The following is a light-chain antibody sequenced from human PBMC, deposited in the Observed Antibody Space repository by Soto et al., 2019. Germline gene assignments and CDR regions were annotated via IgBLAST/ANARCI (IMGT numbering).Light chain of an antibody. CDR2: DAS. CDR3: QQRSNWPPT. V-gene: IGKV3-11*01. J-gene: IGKJ2*01. Sequence: EIVLTQSPATLSVSAGERATLSCRASQSVSSYLAWYQQKPGQAPRLLIYDASNRATGIPARFSGSGSGTDFTLTISSLEPEDFAVYYCQQRSNWPPTFGQGTKVDIK. CDR1: QSVSSY.